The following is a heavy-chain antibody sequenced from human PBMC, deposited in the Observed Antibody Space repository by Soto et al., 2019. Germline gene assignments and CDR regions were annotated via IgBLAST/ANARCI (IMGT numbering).Heavy chain of an antibody. V-gene: IGHV3-23*01. CDR3: AKGSGSHYDYFDY. CDR1: GFTFSTYT. J-gene: IGHJ4*02. D-gene: IGHD1-26*01. CDR2: ITGGSNT. Sequence: HPGGSLRLSCAASGFTFSTYTMNWFRQAPGKGLEWVSAITGGSNTYYADSVKGRFTISRDNSKKTLYLQMNSLRVEDTAVYYCAKGSGSHYDYFDYWGRGTLVTAPQ.